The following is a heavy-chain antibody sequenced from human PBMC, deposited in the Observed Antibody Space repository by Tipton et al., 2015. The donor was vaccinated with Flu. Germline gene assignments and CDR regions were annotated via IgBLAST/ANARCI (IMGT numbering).Heavy chain of an antibody. CDR3: AKGHGDSFPTSRIYDS. CDR1: GFTFRSFA. V-gene: IGHV3-23*01. Sequence: AISGFTFRSFAMTWVRQAPGKGLEWVSIINDFGDDAIYADSVRGRFTISRDNSKNTLSLQMSSLAAEDTAIYYCAKGHGDSFPTSRIYDSWGQGTLVTVSS. CDR2: INDFGDDA. J-gene: IGHJ4*02. D-gene: IGHD4-17*01.